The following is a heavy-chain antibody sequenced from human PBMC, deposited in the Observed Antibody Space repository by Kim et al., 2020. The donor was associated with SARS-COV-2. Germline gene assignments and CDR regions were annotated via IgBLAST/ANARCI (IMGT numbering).Heavy chain of an antibody. CDR3: ARDSTMVRPGDY. Sequence: YYADSVKGRFTISRDNAKNSLYLQMNSLRAEDTAVYYCARDSTMVRPGDYWGQGTLVTVSS. J-gene: IGHJ4*02. V-gene: IGHV3-21*01. D-gene: IGHD3-10*01.